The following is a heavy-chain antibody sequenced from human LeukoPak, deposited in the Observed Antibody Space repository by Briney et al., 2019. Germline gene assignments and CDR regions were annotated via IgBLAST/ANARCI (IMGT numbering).Heavy chain of an antibody. CDR2: IKSKTDGGTT. V-gene: IGHV3-15*01. CDR3: TTALTMIVVVIDFDY. Sequence: PGGSLRLSCAASGFTFSNAWMSWVRQAPGKGLEWVGRIKSKTDGGTTDYAAPVKGRFTISRDDSKNTLYLQMNSLKTEDTAVYYCTTALTMIVVVIDFDYWGQGTLVTVSS. CDR1: GFTFSNAW. J-gene: IGHJ4*02. D-gene: IGHD3-22*01.